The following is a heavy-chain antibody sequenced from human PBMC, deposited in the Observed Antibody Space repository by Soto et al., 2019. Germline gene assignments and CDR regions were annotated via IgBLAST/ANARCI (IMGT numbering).Heavy chain of an antibody. CDR3: ARYNSSGLQH. J-gene: IGHJ1*01. V-gene: IGHV4-59*01. CDR2: IYHTGST. Sequence: QVQLQESGPGLVKPSETLSLTCTVSGGSISGFYWSWIRQPPGKGLEYIGHIYHTGSTNYNPSLKSRVTISVDTSKNQVSLKLTSVTAADTAVYYCARYNSSGLQHWGQGTLVTVSS. CDR1: GGSISGFY. D-gene: IGHD6-13*01.